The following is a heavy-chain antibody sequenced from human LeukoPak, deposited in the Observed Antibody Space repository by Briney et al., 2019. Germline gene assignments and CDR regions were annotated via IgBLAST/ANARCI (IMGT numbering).Heavy chain of an antibody. Sequence: SGTLSLTCAVSGGSISSSNWWSWVRQPPGKGLEWIGEINHSGSTNYNPSLKSRVTISVDKSKNQFSLKLSSVTAADTAVYYCARDLGGYSDGSYYYYMDVWGKGTTVTVSS. V-gene: IGHV4-4*02. J-gene: IGHJ6*03. CDR1: GGSISSSNW. CDR3: ARDLGGYSDGSYYYYMDV. CDR2: INHSGST. D-gene: IGHD5-18*01.